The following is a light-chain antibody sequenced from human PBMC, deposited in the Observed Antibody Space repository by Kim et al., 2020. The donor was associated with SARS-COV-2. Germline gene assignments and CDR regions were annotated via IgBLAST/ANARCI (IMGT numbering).Light chain of an antibody. Sequence: SYELTQPLSVSVALGQTARITCERDNIGSKNVHCYRQMPGQAPVLVIYRDSSRPSGIPERFSGSNSGNTATLTITGAQAGDEADSYCQLWDTSTVFGGGT. V-gene: IGLV3-9*01. J-gene: IGLJ3*02. CDR1: NIGSKN. CDR2: RDS. CDR3: QLWDTSTV.